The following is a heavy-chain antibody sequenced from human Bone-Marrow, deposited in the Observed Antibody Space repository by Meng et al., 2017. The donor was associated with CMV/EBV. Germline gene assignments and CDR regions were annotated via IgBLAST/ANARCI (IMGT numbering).Heavy chain of an antibody. Sequence: SETLSLTCTVSGGSISSSSYYWDWIRQPPGKGLEWIGSIYYSGSTYYNPSLKRRVTISDDTSENQFSLKLSSVTAADTAVYYCARDAPGDRPFDSVVVPATIPKTSRKFDPWGQGTLVTVSS. D-gene: IGHD2-2*02. V-gene: IGHV4-39*07. CDR3: ARDAPGDRPFDSVVVPATIPKTSRKFDP. J-gene: IGHJ5*02. CDR2: IYYSGST. CDR1: GGSISSSSYY.